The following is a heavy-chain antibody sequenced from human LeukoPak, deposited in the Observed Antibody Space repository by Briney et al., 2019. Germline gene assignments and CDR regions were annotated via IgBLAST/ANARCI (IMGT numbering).Heavy chain of an antibody. D-gene: IGHD2-15*01. CDR2: LASSGIHI. CDR1: GFAFSSYA. CDR3: ARLMSLSGYSYYGMDV. Sequence: GGSLRLSCAASGFAFSSYAMGWVRQAPGRGLEWVSALASSGIHIYYADSVKGRFTISRDNSRNTLYLQMNNLRAEDTAVYYCARLMSLSGYSYYGMDVWGQGTTVTVSS. V-gene: IGHV3-23*01. J-gene: IGHJ6*02.